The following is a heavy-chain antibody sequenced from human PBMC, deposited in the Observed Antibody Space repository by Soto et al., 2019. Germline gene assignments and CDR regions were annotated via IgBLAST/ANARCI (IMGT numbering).Heavy chain of an antibody. Sequence: ASVKVSCKASGYTLTDYFMHWVRQAPGQGFEWMGWINPKSGDTNHAQKFQGRVTMTRDTSSSTANMELSRLRSDDTAVYYCATSSGSYSYYGLDVWGQGTTVTVS. V-gene: IGHV1-2*02. CDR3: ATSSGSYSYYGLDV. J-gene: IGHJ6*02. CDR1: GYTLTDYF. D-gene: IGHD1-26*01. CDR2: INPKSGDT.